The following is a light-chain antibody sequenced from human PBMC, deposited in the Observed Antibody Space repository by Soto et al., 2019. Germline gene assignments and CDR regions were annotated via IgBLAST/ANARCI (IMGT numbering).Light chain of an antibody. CDR1: QDIQNY. CDR3: QQHHDFPYT. J-gene: IGKJ2*01. CDR2: DAS. V-gene: IGKV1-33*01. Sequence: DIQMTQSPSSLSASVGDRVTITCQASQDIQNYINWYQHTPRKAPKLLIFDASNLQPGVASRFSGRASGTDFFLTISSLHPEDFATYFCQQHHDFPYTFGQGTKLDIK.